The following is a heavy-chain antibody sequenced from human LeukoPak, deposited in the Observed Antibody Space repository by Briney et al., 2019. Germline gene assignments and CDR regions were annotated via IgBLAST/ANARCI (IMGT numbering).Heavy chain of an antibody. CDR3: ARDTPTYGSGSPSTMDV. J-gene: IGHJ6*04. CDR1: GGSISSSSYY. V-gene: IGHV4-39*07. CDR2: IYYSGST. Sequence: SETLSLTCTVSGGSISSSSYYWGWIRQPPGKGLEWIGSIYYSGSTYYNPSLKSRVTISVDTSKNQFSLKLSSVTAADTAVYYSARDTPTYGSGSPSTMDVWGKGTTVTVSS. D-gene: IGHD3-10*01.